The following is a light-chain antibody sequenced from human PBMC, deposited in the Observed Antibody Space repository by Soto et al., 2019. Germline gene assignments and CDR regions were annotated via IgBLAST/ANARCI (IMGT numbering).Light chain of an antibody. J-gene: IGLJ2*01. V-gene: IGLV2-11*01. CDR1: SGDIGAYNY. Sequence: QSALTQPRSVSGSPGQSVTFSCTGTSGDIGAYNYVSWYQFHPGKAPKMIIYDVNKRPSGVPDRFSGSKSGNTASLTISWLQAEEGAINYSSSYANTPRGFGEGT. CDR3: SSYANTPRG. CDR2: DVN.